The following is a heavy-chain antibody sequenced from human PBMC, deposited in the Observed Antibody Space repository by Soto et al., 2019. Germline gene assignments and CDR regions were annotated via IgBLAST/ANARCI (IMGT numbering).Heavy chain of an antibody. CDR1: GFTFSSYG. Sequence: QVQLVESGGGVVRPGRSLRLSCAASGFTFSSYGMHWVRQAPGKGLEWVAVISYDGSNKYYADSVKGRFTISRDNSKNTLYLQMNSLRAEDTAVYYCATVTTVFDYWGQGTLVTVSS. D-gene: IGHD4-17*01. J-gene: IGHJ4*02. CDR2: ISYDGSNK. CDR3: ATVTTVFDY. V-gene: IGHV3-30*03.